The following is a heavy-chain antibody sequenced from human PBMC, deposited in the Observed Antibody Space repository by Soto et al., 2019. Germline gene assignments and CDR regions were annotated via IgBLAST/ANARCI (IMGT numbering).Heavy chain of an antibody. CDR3: ASHTMVTFGY. Sequence: EVQLVESGGGLVKPGGSLRLSCAASGFTFSSYSMNWVRQAPGKGLEWVSSISSSSSYIYYADSVRGRFTISRHNAKSSLYLQMNTLRAEDTAVYYCASHTMVTFGYWGQGTLVTVSS. J-gene: IGHJ4*02. CDR2: ISSSSSYI. D-gene: IGHD5-18*01. V-gene: IGHV3-21*01. CDR1: GFTFSSYS.